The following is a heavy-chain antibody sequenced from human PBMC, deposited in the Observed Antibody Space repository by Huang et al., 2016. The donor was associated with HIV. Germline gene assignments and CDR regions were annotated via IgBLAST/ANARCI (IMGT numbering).Heavy chain of an antibody. CDR2: IDNRGYTV. CDR1: GFTVSIYA. J-gene: IGHJ4*02. V-gene: IGHV3-48*03. CDR3: DGGGH. D-gene: IGHD3-10*01. Sequence: EVHLVESGGGLVQPGGSLRLLCVASGFTVSIYAMNWFRHAQGKVLELFLKIDNRGYTVYYADSVRGRFTISRDNARNSLFLQMTRRNVGDTAVYYCDGGGHWGQGTPFTVSS.